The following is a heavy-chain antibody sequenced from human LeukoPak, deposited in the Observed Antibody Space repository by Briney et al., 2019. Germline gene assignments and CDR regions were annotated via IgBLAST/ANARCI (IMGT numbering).Heavy chain of an antibody. Sequence: GEALQISCKGSGCRFTSYWIGGGRQLPGKGLEWMGIIYAGDSDKTYSPSFQGQVTISADKSISTASLQWSRLKASDTAMYYCARAGYSSGWFVPFDLWGQGTLVTVSS. CDR2: IYAGDSDK. V-gene: IGHV5-51*01. J-gene: IGHJ4*02. D-gene: IGHD6-19*01. CDR1: GCRFTSYW. CDR3: ARAGYSSGWFVPFDL.